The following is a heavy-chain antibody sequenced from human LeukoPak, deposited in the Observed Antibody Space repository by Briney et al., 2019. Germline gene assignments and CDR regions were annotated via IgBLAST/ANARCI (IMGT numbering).Heavy chain of an antibody. CDR3: ARDSSGSGRVDY. CDR2: IYYSGTT. Sequence: TLFLTCTVSGGSISSGGYYWSWIRQHPGKGLEWIGYIYYSGTTYYSPSLKSRVIISVDTSKNQFSLNLSSVTAADTAVYYCARDSSGSGRVDYWGQGTLVTVSS. D-gene: IGHD3-10*01. V-gene: IGHV4-31*03. CDR1: GGSISSGGYY. J-gene: IGHJ4*02.